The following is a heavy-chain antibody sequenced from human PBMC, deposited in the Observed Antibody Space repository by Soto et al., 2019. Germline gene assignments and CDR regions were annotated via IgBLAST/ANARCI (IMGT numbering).Heavy chain of an antibody. D-gene: IGHD2-2*01. CDR3: AADLYCSSTRCFPYNFDY. CDR2: IVVGSGDT. CDR1: GFTFSSSA. Sequence: GASVKVSCKASGFTFSSSAMQWVRQARGQRLEWIGWIVVGSGDTNYAQKFQERVTITRDMSTSTAYMELRSLRSEDTAMYYCAADLYCSSTRCFPYNFDYWGQGTLVTVSS. J-gene: IGHJ4*02. V-gene: IGHV1-58*02.